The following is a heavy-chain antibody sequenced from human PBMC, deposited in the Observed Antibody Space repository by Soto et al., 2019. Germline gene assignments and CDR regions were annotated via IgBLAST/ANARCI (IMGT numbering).Heavy chain of an antibody. CDR3: TSSASPDAY. J-gene: IGHJ4*02. CDR2: INSGSTSV. V-gene: IGHV3-48*01. D-gene: IGHD1-26*01. CDR1: GFDFNSYS. Sequence: GGSLGLSCVASGFDFNSYSMNWDRQAPGKGLEWISYINSGSTSVFYADSVKGRFTISRDNAKNSLYLQMNSLRAEDTAVYYCTSSASPDAYWGQGTLVTSPQ.